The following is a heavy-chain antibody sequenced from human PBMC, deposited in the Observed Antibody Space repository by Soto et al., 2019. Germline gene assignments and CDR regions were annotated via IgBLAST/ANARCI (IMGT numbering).Heavy chain of an antibody. Sequence: QVQLQESGPGLVKPSQTLSLTCTVSGGSISSGGYYWNRIRQHPGKGLEWIGYIYYIGSTYYIPSLTIRVTISPDTSKNHSSLKLSSVTAADTAVYYCARSVFPWGQGTLVTVSP. J-gene: IGHJ5*02. CDR3: ARSVFP. CDR2: IYYIGST. V-gene: IGHV4-31*03. CDR1: GGSISSGGYY.